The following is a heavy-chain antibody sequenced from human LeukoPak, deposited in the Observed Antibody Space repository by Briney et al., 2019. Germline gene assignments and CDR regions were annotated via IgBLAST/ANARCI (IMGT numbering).Heavy chain of an antibody. V-gene: IGHV4-34*01. D-gene: IGHD3-3*01. Sequence: SETLSLTCNVSGGSIRGYYWSWIRQPPGKGLEWIGEINHSGSTNYNPSLKSRVTISVDTSKNQFSLKLSSVTAADTAVYYCARTGYYDFWSGYNNWFDPWGQGTLVTVSS. CDR2: INHSGST. J-gene: IGHJ5*02. CDR1: GGSIRGYY. CDR3: ARTGYYDFWSGYNNWFDP.